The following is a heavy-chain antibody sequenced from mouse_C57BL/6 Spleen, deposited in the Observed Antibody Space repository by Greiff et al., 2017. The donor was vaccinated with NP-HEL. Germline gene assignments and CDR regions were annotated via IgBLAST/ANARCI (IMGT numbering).Heavy chain of an antibody. CDR1: GYTFTSYW. Sequence: VQLQQPGAELVRPGTSVKLSCKASGYTFTSYWMHWVKQRPGQGLEWIGVIDPSDSYTNYNQKFKGKATLTVDTSSSTAYMQLSSLTSEDSAVYYCAPITTVVGHWGQGTTLTVSS. V-gene: IGHV1-59*01. D-gene: IGHD1-1*01. J-gene: IGHJ2*01. CDR2: IDPSDSYT. CDR3: APITTVVGH.